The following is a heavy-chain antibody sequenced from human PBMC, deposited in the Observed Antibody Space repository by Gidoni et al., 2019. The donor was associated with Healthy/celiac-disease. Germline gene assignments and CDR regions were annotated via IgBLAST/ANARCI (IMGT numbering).Heavy chain of an antibody. Sequence: QVQLVESGGGVVQPGRSLRLSCAASGLPFSSYGMHWVRQAPGKGLEWVAVISYDGSNKYYADSVKGRFTISRDNSKNTLYLQMNSLRAEDTAVYYCAKEGAVAGTLVDYWGQGTLVTVSS. CDR3: AKEGAVAGTLVDY. V-gene: IGHV3-30*18. CDR1: GLPFSSYG. CDR2: ISYDGSNK. J-gene: IGHJ4*02. D-gene: IGHD6-19*01.